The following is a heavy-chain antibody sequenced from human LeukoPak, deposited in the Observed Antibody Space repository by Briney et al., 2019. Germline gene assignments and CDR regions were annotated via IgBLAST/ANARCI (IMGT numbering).Heavy chain of an antibody. CDR1: GFTFDDYA. Sequence: GGSLRLSCAASGFTFDDYAMHWVRHAPGKGLEWVSLISGDGGSTYYADSVKGRFTISRDNSKNSLYLQMNSLRTGDTALYYCAKLSGKSSFDYWGQGTLVTVSS. D-gene: IGHD3-10*01. CDR3: AKLSGKSSFDY. J-gene: IGHJ4*02. V-gene: IGHV3-43*02. CDR2: ISGDGGST.